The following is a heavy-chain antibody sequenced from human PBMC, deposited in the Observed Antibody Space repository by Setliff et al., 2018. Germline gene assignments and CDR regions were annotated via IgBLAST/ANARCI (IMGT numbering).Heavy chain of an antibody. D-gene: IGHD2-8*01. CDR2: IASATGKT. Sequence: GASVKVSCKTSGYTFNDYGITWVRQVPGRGLEWMGWIASATGKTYSAEKFQDRVTLTTDTSTSTAYLELRSLGADDTAVYYCSRLVRFCTKTACQRLSGGEFWGQGTLVPVSS. CDR1: GYTFNDYG. J-gene: IGHJ4*02. V-gene: IGHV1-18*01. CDR3: SRLVRFCTKTACQRLSGGEF.